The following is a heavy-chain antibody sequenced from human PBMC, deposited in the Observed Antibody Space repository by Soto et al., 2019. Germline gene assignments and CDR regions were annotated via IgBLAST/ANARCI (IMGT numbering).Heavy chain of an antibody. Sequence: PSETLSPTCAVSGGSIISSTCWSLFRHPPGKVLEWIGEILHSGATNYNPSLKSRVTFSVDKSKNQFSLKLSSVTAADTAVYFCARDHGVSRGFAFDYWGQGTLVTVSS. CDR2: ILHSGAT. CDR3: ARDHGVSRGFAFDY. CDR1: GGSIISSTC. D-gene: IGHD3-3*01. J-gene: IGHJ4*01. V-gene: IGHV4-4*02.